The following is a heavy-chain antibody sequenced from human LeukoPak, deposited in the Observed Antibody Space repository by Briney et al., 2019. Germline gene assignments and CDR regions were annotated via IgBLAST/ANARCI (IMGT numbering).Heavy chain of an antibody. D-gene: IGHD6-13*01. CDR2: INHSGST. Sequence: PSETLSLTCAVYGGSFSGYYWSWIRQPPGKGLEWIGEINHSGSTNYNPSLKSRVTISVDTSMNQFSLKLSSVTAADTAVYYCARRIAAAPCDYWGQGTLVTVSS. V-gene: IGHV4-34*01. CDR3: ARRIAAAPCDY. CDR1: GGSFSGYY. J-gene: IGHJ4*02.